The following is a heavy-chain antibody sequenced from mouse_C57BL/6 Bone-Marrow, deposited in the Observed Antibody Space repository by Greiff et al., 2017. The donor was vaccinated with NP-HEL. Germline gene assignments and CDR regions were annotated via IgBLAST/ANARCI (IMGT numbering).Heavy chain of an antibody. V-gene: IGHV14-4*01. CDR1: GFNIKDDY. D-gene: IGHD2-3*01. CDR3: TRRLLPLGFAY. Sequence: EVQLQQSGAELVRPGASVKLSCTASGFNIKDDYMHWVKQRPEQGLEWIGWIDPENGDTEYASKFQGKATITADTSSNTAYLQLSSLTSEDTAVYYCTRRLLPLGFAYWGQGTLVTVSA. CDR2: IDPENGDT. J-gene: IGHJ3*01.